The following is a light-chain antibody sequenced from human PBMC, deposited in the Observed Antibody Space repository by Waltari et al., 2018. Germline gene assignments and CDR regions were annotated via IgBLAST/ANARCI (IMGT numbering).Light chain of an antibody. J-gene: IGKJ1*01. V-gene: IGKV3-15*01. Sequence: EVVMTQSPATLSVSPGERVTLSCRASQSVTSNLAWFQQKPGHAPRLLIYRVSTRATGIPARFSGSGSGTEFTLTISSLQSEDFAVYYCQQYDDWPKTFGQGTKVEIK. CDR3: QQYDDWPKT. CDR1: QSVTSN. CDR2: RVS.